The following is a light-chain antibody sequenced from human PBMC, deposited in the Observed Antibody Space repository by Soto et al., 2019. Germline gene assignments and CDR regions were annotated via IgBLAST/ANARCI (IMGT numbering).Light chain of an antibody. CDR1: SSNIGSNS. CDR2: NND. CDR3: STWDDSLDGRL. V-gene: IGLV1-44*01. J-gene: IGLJ3*02. Sequence: QSVLTQPPSASGTPGQRVTISCSGSSSNIGSNSVSWYQQFPGTAPKLLISNNDQRPSGIPDRFSGSKSVTSASLAISGLQSEDEGDYFCSTWDDSLDGRLFGGGTKRPS.